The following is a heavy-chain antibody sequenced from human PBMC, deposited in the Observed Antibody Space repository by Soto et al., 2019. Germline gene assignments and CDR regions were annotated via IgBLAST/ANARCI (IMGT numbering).Heavy chain of an antibody. V-gene: IGHV1-69*06. J-gene: IGHJ6*02. CDR1: GGTFSSYA. CDR2: IIPIFGTA. Sequence: QVQLVQSGAEVKQPGSSVKVSCKASGGTFSSYAISWVRQAPGQGLEWMGGIIPIFGTANYAQKFQGRVTITADKSTSTAYMELSSLRSEDTAVYYCATSTIFGVVIISRDYYYGMDVWGQGTTVTVSS. D-gene: IGHD3-3*01. CDR3: ATSTIFGVVIISRDYYYGMDV.